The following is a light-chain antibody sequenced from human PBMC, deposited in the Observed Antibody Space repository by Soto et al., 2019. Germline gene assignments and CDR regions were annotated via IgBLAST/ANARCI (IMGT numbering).Light chain of an antibody. CDR2: DAS. CDR3: QQYRNWPRT. CDR1: RSVSSY. V-gene: IGKV3-11*01. J-gene: IGKJ1*01. Sequence: EIVLTQSPATLSLSPGERATLSCRASRSVSSYLAWYQQKPGQAPRLLIFDASTRATGIPARFSGRGSGTEFTLTINNLQSEDFAVYYCQQYRNWPRTFGQGTKVDIK.